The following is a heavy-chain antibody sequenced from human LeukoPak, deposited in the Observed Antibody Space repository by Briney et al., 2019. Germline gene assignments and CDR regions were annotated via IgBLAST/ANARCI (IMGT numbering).Heavy chain of an antibody. Sequence: GGSLRLSCAASGFTFSSYWMHWVRQTPGKGLVWVSLINNDGSHTTYADSVKGRFTISRDSAKNTLYQQMNSLRAEDTAVYYCVRGIAAAGNDYWGQGTLVTVSS. CDR3: VRGIAAAGNDY. D-gene: IGHD6-13*01. CDR2: INNDGSHT. CDR1: GFTFSSYW. J-gene: IGHJ4*02. V-gene: IGHV3-74*01.